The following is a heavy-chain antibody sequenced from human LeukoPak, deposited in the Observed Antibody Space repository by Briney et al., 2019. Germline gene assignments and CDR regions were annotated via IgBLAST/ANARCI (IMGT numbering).Heavy chain of an antibody. CDR3: ARALLWFGEPFDY. CDR1: GFTFSSYS. V-gene: IGHV3-21*01. J-gene: IGHJ4*02. D-gene: IGHD3-10*01. CDR2: ISSSSSYI. Sequence: GGSLRLSCAASGFTFSSYSMNWVRQAPGKGLEWVSSISSSSSYIYYADSVKGRLTISRDNAKNSLYLQMNSLRAEDTAVYYCARALLWFGEPFDYWGQGTLVTVSS.